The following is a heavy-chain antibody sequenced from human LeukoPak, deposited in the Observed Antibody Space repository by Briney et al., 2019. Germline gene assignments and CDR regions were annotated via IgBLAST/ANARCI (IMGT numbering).Heavy chain of an antibody. CDR1: GFSFSSYW. CDR2: IDQRGSDK. CDR3: TRGGAARPDY. J-gene: IGHJ4*02. D-gene: IGHD6-6*01. Sequence: GGSLRLSCAASGFSFSSYWMTWVRQAPGKGLEWVARIDQRGSDKHYVDSVKGRFTVSRDNAKNSLSLQMNSLRDEDTAVYYCTRGGAARPDYWGQGTLVTVSS. V-gene: IGHV3-7*01.